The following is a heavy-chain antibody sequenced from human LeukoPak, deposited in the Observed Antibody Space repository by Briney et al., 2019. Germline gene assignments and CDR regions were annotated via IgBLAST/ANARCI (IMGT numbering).Heavy chain of an antibody. CDR2: ISGSGSDT. Sequence: GGSLRLSCAASGFTFSHSAMSWVRQAPGKGLEWISTISGSGSDTNYADSVRGRLIISRDNSKNTLYLQMNSLRAEDTAVYYCARGPSGYHNTGGQGTLVTVSS. J-gene: IGHJ4*02. CDR1: GFTFSHSA. V-gene: IGHV3-23*01. D-gene: IGHD5-12*01. CDR3: ARGPSGYHNT.